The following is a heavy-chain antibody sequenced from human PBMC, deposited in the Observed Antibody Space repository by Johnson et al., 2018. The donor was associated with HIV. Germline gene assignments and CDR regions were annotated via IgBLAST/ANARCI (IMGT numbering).Heavy chain of an antibody. D-gene: IGHD1-26*01. V-gene: IGHV3-30*04. CDR2: ISYDGSNK. CDR3: ARGSLSGSPDI. Sequence: QVQLVESGGGVVQPGRSLRLSCAASGFTFSSYAMHWVRQAPGKGLEWGAVISYDGSNKYYAASVKGRFTISRDNSKNTLYLQMNSLRAEDTAVYYCARGSLSGSPDIWGQGTMVTVSS. CDR1: GFTFSSYA. J-gene: IGHJ3*02.